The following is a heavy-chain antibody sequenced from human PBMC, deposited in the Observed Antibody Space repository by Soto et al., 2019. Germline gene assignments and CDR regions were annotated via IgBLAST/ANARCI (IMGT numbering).Heavy chain of an antibody. D-gene: IGHD1-1*01. CDR1: GYTFTSYV. CDR3: ARGRYGDY. J-gene: IGHJ4*02. Sequence: QVHLVQSGAEVKKPGASVKVSCKASGYTFTSYVITWVRQAPGQGLEWTGWISAHNGNTDYAQKLQGRVIVTRDPSTSTAYMELRSLISDDPAVYYCARGRYGDYWGQGALVTVSS. V-gene: IGHV1-18*01. CDR2: ISAHNGNT.